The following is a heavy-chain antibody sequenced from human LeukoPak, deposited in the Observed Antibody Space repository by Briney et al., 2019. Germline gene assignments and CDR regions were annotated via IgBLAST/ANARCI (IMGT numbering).Heavy chain of an antibody. CDR3: ARADWGSVDY. D-gene: IGHD7-27*01. Sequence: PGGSLRLSCAASGFTFSYYWMSWVRQAPGKGLEWVANINQDGSDKYYVDSVKGRFTISRDNAKNSLYLQMNSLRAEDTAVYYCARADWGSVDYWGQGTLVTVSP. V-gene: IGHV3-7*01. J-gene: IGHJ4*02. CDR1: GFTFSYYW. CDR2: INQDGSDK.